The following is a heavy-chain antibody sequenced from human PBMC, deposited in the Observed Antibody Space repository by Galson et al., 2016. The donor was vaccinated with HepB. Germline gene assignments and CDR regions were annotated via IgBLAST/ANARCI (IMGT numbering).Heavy chain of an antibody. CDR2: SNPRDGST. CDR3: ARDSRGGVVMLLDHYYMDV. Sequence: SVKVSCKASGYTFTYYSIHWVRQAPGQGLEWMGISNPRDGSTTYAQKFQGRFTVASDTPTRTLYMGLSSLSSEDTAVYYCARDSRGGVVMLLDHYYMDVWGEGTTVTVSS. D-gene: IGHD3-3*01. V-gene: IGHV1-46*01. CDR1: GYTFTYYS. J-gene: IGHJ6*03.